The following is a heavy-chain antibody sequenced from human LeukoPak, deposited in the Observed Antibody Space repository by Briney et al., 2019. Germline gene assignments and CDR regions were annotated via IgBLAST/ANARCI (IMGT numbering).Heavy chain of an antibody. CDR2: IFPAGSGT. CDR1: GYIFTSYW. J-gene: IGHJ4*02. D-gene: IGHD6-19*01. V-gene: IGHV5-51*01. CDR3: ARQQAVAGPGIDY. Sequence: GESLKISCEASGYIFTSYWIGWVRQMPGKGLEWMGIIFPAGSGTRYSPSFQGQVTISADKSINTAYLQWSSLKASDTAIYYCARQQAVAGPGIDYWGQGTVVTVSS.